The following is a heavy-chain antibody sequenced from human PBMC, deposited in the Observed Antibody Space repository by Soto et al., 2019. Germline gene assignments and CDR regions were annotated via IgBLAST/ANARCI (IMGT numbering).Heavy chain of an antibody. Sequence: EVQLVESGGDSVQPGGSLRLACAASGFPVSSYWMHWVRHTPRKGLEWVSRISGDGTTIYYADSVPGRFTVSRDNAKNTLSLQMSGLGAEDTAVYYCAREYYGLLTGYYNDHWGQGTLVSVSS. CDR1: GFPVSSYW. J-gene: IGHJ4*02. V-gene: IGHV3-74*01. CDR2: ISGDGTTI. CDR3: AREYYGLLTGYYNDH. D-gene: IGHD3-9*01.